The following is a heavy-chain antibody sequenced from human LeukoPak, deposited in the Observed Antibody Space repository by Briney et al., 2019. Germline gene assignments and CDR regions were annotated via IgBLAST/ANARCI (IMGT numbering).Heavy chain of an antibody. Sequence: GGSLRLSCVASGLSLGIYWIEWVPQAPGKELEWVGKIKQDGSEKYYVDSVKGQFTISRDNAKNSMYLDMNSLRVEDTAIYYCTRDFDPWGEGTLVTVSS. CDR3: TRDFDP. J-gene: IGHJ5*02. CDR1: GLSLGIYW. CDR2: IKQDGSEK. V-gene: IGHV3-7*01.